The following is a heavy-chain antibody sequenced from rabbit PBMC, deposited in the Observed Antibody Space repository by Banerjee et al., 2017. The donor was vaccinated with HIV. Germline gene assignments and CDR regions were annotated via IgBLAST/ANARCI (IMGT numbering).Heavy chain of an antibody. J-gene: IGHJ4*01. CDR1: GFDFSSYG. CDR2: IVPIFGVT. CDR3: VREAGYGGYGDANL. D-gene: IGHD6-1*01. V-gene: IGHV1S47*01. Sequence: EESRGDLVKPGASLTLTCKASGFDFSSYGVSWVRQAPGKGLEWIGYIVPIFGVTYYANWVNGRFTISSHNAQNTLYLELNSLTVADTATYFCVREAGYGGYGDANLWGPGTLVTVS.